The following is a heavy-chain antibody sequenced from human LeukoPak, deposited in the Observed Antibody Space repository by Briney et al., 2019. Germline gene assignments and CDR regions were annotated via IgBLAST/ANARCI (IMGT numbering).Heavy chain of an antibody. CDR1: GYTFTSYD. CDR3: ATGAFDP. CDR2: MNPNSGNT. V-gene: IGHV1-8*01. Sequence: ASVKVSCKASGYTFTSYDLNWVRQATGQGLEWIGWMNPNSGNTGYAQKFQGRVTMTEDTSTDTAYMELSSLRSEDTAVYYCATGAFDPWGQGTLVTVSS. J-gene: IGHJ5*02.